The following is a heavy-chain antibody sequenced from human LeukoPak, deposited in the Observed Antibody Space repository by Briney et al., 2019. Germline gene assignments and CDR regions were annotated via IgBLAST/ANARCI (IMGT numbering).Heavy chain of an antibody. CDR1: GFTFSSYA. CDR2: ISGSGGST. V-gene: IGHV3-23*01. Sequence: GGSLRLSCAASGFTFSSYAMSWVRQAPGKGLEWVSAISGSGGSTYYADSVKGRFTSSRDKSKSTLYLQMNSLRAEDTAVYYCAKDSRGSQSSGDAFDIWCQGTMVTVSS. J-gene: IGHJ3*02. CDR3: AKDSRGSQSSGDAFDI. D-gene: IGHD3-22*01.